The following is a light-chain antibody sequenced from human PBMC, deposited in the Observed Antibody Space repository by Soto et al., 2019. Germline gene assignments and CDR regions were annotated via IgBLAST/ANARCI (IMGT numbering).Light chain of an antibody. Sequence: DIVMTQSPDSLAVSLGERATINCKSSQSVLYSSNNKNYLAWYQQKPGQPPKLLIYWASTRESGVPDRFSGSGSGTDFTLTISSLQAEDVAVYYCQQYYSTPPERYTFGQGTKLEIK. V-gene: IGKV4-1*01. CDR2: WAS. CDR1: QSVLYSSNNKNY. CDR3: QQYYSTPPERYT. J-gene: IGKJ2*01.